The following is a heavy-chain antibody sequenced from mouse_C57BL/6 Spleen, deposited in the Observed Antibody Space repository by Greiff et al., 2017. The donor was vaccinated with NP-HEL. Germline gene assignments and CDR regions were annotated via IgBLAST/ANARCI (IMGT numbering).Heavy chain of an antibody. CDR3: ARGGARYYFDY. V-gene: IGHV1-61*01. Sequence: QVQLKESGAELVRPGSSVKLSCKASGYTFTSYWMDWVKQRPGQGLEWIGNIYPSDSETHYNQKFKDKATLTVDKSSSTAYMQLSSLTSEDSAVYYCARGGARYYFDYWGQGTTLTVSS. CDR1: GYTFTSYW. J-gene: IGHJ2*01. CDR2: IYPSDSET.